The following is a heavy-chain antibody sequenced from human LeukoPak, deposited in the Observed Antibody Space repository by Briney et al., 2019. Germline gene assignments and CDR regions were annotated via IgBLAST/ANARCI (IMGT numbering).Heavy chain of an antibody. J-gene: IGHJ4*02. CDR3: ARRSGIAVAGAFDY. CDR1: RFTFSSYA. CDR2: ISHSGGTT. D-gene: IGHD6-19*01. Sequence: PGGSLRLSCAASRFTFSSYAMSWVRQAPGKGLEWVSGISHSGGTTYYADSVKGRFTISRDNSKNTLYLQMNSLRAEDTAVYYCARRSGIAVAGAFDYWGQGTLVTVSS. V-gene: IGHV3-23*01.